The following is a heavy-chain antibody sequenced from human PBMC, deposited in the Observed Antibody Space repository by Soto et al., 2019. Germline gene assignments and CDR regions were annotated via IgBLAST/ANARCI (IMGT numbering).Heavy chain of an antibody. Sequence: ASVKVSCKASGYTFTSYAMHWVRQAPGQRLEWMGWINAGNGNTKYSQKFQGRVTITRDTSASTAYMELSSLRSEDTAVYYGARVGDCSSTSCYADYYGMDVWGQGTTVTVSS. D-gene: IGHD2-2*01. J-gene: IGHJ6*02. CDR3: ARVGDCSSTSCYADYYGMDV. V-gene: IGHV1-3*01. CDR2: INAGNGNT. CDR1: GYTFTSYA.